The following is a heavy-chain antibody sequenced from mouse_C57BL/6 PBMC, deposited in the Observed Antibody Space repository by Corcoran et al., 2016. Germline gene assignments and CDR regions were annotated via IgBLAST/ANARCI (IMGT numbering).Heavy chain of an antibody. CDR2: INPYNGGT. CDR3: AAVVATDYAMDY. V-gene: IGHV1-19*01. Sequence: EVQLQQSGPVLVKPGASVKMSCKASGYTFTDYYMNWVKQSHGKSLEWIGVINPYNGGTSYNQKFKGKATLTVDKSSSTAYMELNSLTSEDSAVYYCAAVVATDYAMDYWGQGTSVTVSS. J-gene: IGHJ4*01. D-gene: IGHD1-1*01. CDR1: GYTFTDYY.